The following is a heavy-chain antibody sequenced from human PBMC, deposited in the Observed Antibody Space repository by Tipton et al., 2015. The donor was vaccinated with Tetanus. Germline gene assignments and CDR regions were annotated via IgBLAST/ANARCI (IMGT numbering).Heavy chain of an antibody. CDR2: ISGDSSQI. Sequence: GSLRLSCAASGFSLSDYAINWVRQAPGKGLEWVSGISGDSSQIYYADPVKGRFNISRDNSKNTVYLQMNSLRDEDTAVYYCAKDPASRGWFDPWGQGTLVSVSS. CDR3: AKDPASRGWFDP. CDR1: GFSLSDYA. J-gene: IGHJ5*02. V-gene: IGHV3-23*01.